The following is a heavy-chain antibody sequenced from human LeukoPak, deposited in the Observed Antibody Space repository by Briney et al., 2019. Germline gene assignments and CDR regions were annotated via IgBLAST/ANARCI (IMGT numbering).Heavy chain of an antibody. V-gene: IGHV4-4*07. Sequence: SETLSLTCTVSGGSTSSYYWSWIRQPAGKGLEWIGRIYTSGSTNYNPSLKSRVTMSVDTSKNQFSLKLSSVTAADTAVYYCARDLYNYDSSGYYYWYFDLWGRGTLVTVSS. CDR3: ARDLYNYDSSGYYYWYFDL. CDR2: IYTSGST. J-gene: IGHJ2*01. D-gene: IGHD3-22*01. CDR1: GGSTSSYY.